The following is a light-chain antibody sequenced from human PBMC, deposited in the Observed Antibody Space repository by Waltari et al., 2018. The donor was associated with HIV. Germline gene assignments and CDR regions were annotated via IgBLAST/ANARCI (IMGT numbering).Light chain of an antibody. CDR1: SSDVGGYDY. Sequence: CTGTSSDVGGYDYVSWYQQHPGKAPKLMIYEVSKRPSGVPDRFSGSKSGNTASLTVSGLQAEDEADYYCSSFAGTNNLVFGGGTKLTVL. J-gene: IGLJ2*01. V-gene: IGLV2-8*01. CDR2: EVS. CDR3: SSFAGTNNLV.